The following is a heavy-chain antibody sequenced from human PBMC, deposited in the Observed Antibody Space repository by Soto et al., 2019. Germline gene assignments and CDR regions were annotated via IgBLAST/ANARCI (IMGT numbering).Heavy chain of an antibody. Sequence: PGGSLRLSCVVSGFTASDAWMSWVRQAPGKGLEWVARIISKTDGGTTDYTAPVKGRFITSRDESENTLYLEMNSLKTEDTAVYFCTASRVQGAFDIWGQGTLVTVS. CDR1: GFTASDAW. V-gene: IGHV3-15*01. J-gene: IGHJ3*02. CDR2: IISKTDGGTT. CDR3: TASRVQGAFDI.